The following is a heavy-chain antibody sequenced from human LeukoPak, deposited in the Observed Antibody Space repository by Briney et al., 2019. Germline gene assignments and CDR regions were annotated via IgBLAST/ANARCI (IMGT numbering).Heavy chain of an antibody. Sequence: SQTLSVTCAISGDSVSSINGAWNWIRQSPSRGLEWLGRTYYRSKWFNDYAVSVKGRITINPDTSKNQFSLQLNSVTPEDTAVYYCARDVGNSGWYTFDYWGQGTPVTVSS. CDR2: TYYRSKWFN. J-gene: IGHJ4*02. D-gene: IGHD6-19*01. CDR1: GDSVSSINGA. V-gene: IGHV6-1*01. CDR3: ARDVGNSGWYTFDY.